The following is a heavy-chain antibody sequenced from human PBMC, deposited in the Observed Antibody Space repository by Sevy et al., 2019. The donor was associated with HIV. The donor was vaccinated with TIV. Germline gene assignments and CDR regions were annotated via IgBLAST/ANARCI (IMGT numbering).Heavy chain of an antibody. J-gene: IGHJ6*03. CDR1: GFTFSSYS. V-gene: IGHV3-48*01. CDR3: ARDSYSSIAVAPYYYYYMDV. Sequence: GGSLRLSCAASGFTFSSYSMNWVRQAPGKGLEWVSYISSSSSTIYYADSVKGRFTISRDNAKNSLYLQMNSLRAEDTAVYYCARDSYSSIAVAPYYYYYMDVWGKGTTVTVSS. D-gene: IGHD6-19*01. CDR2: ISSSSSTI.